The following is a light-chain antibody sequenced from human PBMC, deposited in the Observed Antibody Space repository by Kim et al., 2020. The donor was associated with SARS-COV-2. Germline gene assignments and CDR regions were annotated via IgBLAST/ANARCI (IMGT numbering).Light chain of an antibody. CDR1: QSVSSTY. Sequence: EIVLTQSPGTLSLSPGERATLSCRASQSVSSTYLAWYQQTPGQAPRLLIYAASSRVNGIPDRFSGSGSGTDFTLTISKLEPEDFALYYCQQYGSSPYTFGQGTKLEI. J-gene: IGKJ2*01. CDR2: AAS. CDR3: QQYGSSPYT. V-gene: IGKV3-20*01.